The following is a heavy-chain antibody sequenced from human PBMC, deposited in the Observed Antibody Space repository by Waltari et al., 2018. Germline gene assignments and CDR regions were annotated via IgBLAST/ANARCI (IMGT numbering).Heavy chain of an antibody. CDR2: INPSGGST. J-gene: IGHJ5*02. D-gene: IGHD2-15*01. CDR3: ARERSGVAATLRGFDP. Sequence: VRQAPGQGLEWMGIINPSGGSTSYAQKFQGRVTITRDTSTSTVYMELSSLRSEDTAVYYCARERSGVAATLRGFDPWGQGTLVTVSS. V-gene: IGHV1-46*01.